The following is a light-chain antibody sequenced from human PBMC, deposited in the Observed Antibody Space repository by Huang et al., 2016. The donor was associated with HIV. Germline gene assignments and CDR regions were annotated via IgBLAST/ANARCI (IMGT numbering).Light chain of an antibody. V-gene: IGKV4-1*01. J-gene: IGKJ3*01. CDR1: QSLLYRSNNKNY. CDR2: WAS. Sequence: DIVMTQSPDSLAVSLGERAAINCKSSQSLLYRSNNKNYLAWYQQTPGQPPKLLIYWASTRDAGGPDRFSGSGSGTDFTLTISGLQAADVAVYYCQQYYNTPFTFGPGTKVDIK. CDR3: QQYYNTPFT.